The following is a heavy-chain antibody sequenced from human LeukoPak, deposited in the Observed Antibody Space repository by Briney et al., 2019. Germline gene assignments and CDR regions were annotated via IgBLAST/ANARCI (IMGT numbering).Heavy chain of an antibody. CDR3: ARGIRIAVAGNIDY. CDR1: GFTFSSYG. V-gene: IGHV3-30*19. Sequence: PGGSLRLSCAASGFTFSSYGMHWVRQAPGKGLEWVAVISYDGSNKYYADSVKGRFTISRDNSKNTLYLQMNSLSAEDTAVYYCARGIRIAVAGNIDYWGQGTLVTVSS. D-gene: IGHD6-19*01. J-gene: IGHJ4*02. CDR2: ISYDGSNK.